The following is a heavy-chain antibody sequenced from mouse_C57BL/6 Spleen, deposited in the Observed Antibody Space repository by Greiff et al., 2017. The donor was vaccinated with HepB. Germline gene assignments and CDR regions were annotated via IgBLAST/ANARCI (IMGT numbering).Heavy chain of an antibody. CDR2: INPNNGGT. D-gene: IGHD4-1*01. V-gene: IGHV1-22*01. CDR1: GYTFTDYN. J-gene: IGHJ3*01. Sequence: VQLQQSGPELVKPGASVKMSCKASGYTFTDYNMHWVKQSHGKSLEWIGYINPNNGGTSYNQKFKGKATLTVNKSSSTAYMELRSLTSEDSAVYYCARGGNWDAAWFAYWGQGTLVTVSA. CDR3: ARGGNWDAAWFAY.